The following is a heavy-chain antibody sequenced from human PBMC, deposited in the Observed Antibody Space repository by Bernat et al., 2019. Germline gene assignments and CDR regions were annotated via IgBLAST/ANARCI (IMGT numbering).Heavy chain of an antibody. D-gene: IGHD1-26*01. V-gene: IGHV3-48*01. Sequence: EVQLVESGGGLVQPGGSLRLSCAASRFTFSNYSMNWVRQAPRKGLEWVSYISSSSSTIYYADSVKGRFTVSRDNAKNSLYLQMNSLRAEDTAVYYCARELWLGIEAVGVDYWGQGTLVTVSS. J-gene: IGHJ4*02. CDR1: RFTFSNYS. CDR2: ISSSSSTI. CDR3: ARELWLGIEAVGVDY.